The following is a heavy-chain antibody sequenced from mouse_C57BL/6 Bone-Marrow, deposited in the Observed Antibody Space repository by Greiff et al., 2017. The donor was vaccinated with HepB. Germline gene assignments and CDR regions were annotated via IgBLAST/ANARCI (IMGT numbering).Heavy chain of an antibody. V-gene: IGHV5-17*01. Sequence: EVKLMESGGGLVKPGGSLKLSCAASGFTFSDYGMHWVRQAPEKGLEWVAYISSGSSTIYYADTVKGRFTISRDNAKNTLFLQMTSLRSEDTAMYYCARSPFGDWYFDVWGTGTTVTVSS. CDR1: GFTFSDYG. J-gene: IGHJ1*03. CDR3: ARSPFGDWYFDV. CDR2: ISSGSSTI. D-gene: IGHD3-1*01.